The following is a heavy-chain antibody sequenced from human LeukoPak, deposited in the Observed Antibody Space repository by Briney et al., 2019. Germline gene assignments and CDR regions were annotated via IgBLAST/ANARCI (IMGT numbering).Heavy chain of an antibody. D-gene: IGHD5-18*01. Sequence: SETLSLTCTVSRYSLSRHYYWGCRRQPPGEGLEWIGTIYHGRSTYYSPSLKSRVTISVDTSKTQFSLKLTSVTAADTAVYYCAREKLWQRKKYCFGYCGQGPLATVS. CDR3: AREKLWQRKKYCFGY. CDR1: RYSLSRHYY. V-gene: IGHV4-38-2*02. J-gene: IGHJ4*02. CDR2: IYHGRST.